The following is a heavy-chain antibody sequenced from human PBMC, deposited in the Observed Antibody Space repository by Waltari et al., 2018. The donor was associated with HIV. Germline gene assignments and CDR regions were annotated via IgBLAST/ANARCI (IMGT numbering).Heavy chain of an antibody. D-gene: IGHD2-15*01. CDR1: GGSISSSY. Sequence: QVQLQESGPGLVKPSETLSLPCTVSGGSISSSYWSWIRQPPGKGLEWIGYIYYSGSTNYNPSLKSRVTISVDTSKNQFSLKLSSVTAADTAVYYCAREKGVYCSGGSCQGWFDPWGQGTLVTVSS. CDR3: AREKGVYCSGGSCQGWFDP. J-gene: IGHJ5*02. CDR2: IYYSGST. V-gene: IGHV4-59*01.